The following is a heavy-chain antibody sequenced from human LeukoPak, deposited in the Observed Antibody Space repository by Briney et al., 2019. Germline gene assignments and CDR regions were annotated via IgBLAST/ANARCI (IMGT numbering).Heavy chain of an antibody. J-gene: IGHJ4*02. CDR3: LQGMGY. V-gene: IGHV4-61*02. CDR1: GGSISSGDSY. Sequence: SQTLSLTCTVSGGSISSGDSYWTWIRQPAGKGLEWIGLIHTSGSTNYNPSLKSRVTISLDTSKNQFSLRLSSVTAADTAVYYCLQGMGYWGQGTLVTVSS. D-gene: IGHD2-8*01. CDR2: IHTSGST.